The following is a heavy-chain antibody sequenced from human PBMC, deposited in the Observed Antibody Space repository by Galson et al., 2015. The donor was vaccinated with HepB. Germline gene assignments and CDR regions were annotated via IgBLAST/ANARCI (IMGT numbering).Heavy chain of an antibody. V-gene: IGHV1-69*13. Sequence: SVKVSCKASGGTFSSYVISWMRQAPGQGLEWMGGIIPIFGRANYAQKFQGRVTITADESTGTAYMELSGLRSEDTAVCYCARQPNYYHKSLDHWGQGTLVTVSS. CDR2: IIPIFGRA. CDR3: ARQPNYYHKSLDH. D-gene: IGHD3-22*01. CDR1: GGTFSSYV. J-gene: IGHJ4*02.